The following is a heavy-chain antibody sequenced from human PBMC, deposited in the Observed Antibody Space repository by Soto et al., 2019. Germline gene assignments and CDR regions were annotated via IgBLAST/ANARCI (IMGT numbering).Heavy chain of an antibody. CDR1: GGTFSSYA. D-gene: IGHD2-21*01. V-gene: IGHV1-69*12. CDR3: AGGRQGHIVVAGMDV. CDR2: IIPIFGTA. Sequence: QVQLVQSGAEVKKPGSSVKVSCKASGGTFSSYAISWVRQAPGQGLEWMGGIIPIFGTANYAQKFQGRVTITADESTSTACTERCRLRAEDTAVYYGAGGRQGHIVVAGMDVWGQGTTVTVSS. J-gene: IGHJ6*02.